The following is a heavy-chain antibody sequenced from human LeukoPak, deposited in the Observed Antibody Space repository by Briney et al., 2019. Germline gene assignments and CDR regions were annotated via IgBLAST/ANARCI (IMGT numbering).Heavy chain of an antibody. V-gene: IGHV4-34*01. CDR1: GGSFSGYY. CDR3: ARDRGITFGGVIAPPPWFDP. D-gene: IGHD3-16*02. J-gene: IGHJ5*02. Sequence: RASETLSLTCAVYGGSFSGYYWSWIRQPPGKGLEWIGEINHSGSTNYNHSLKSRVTISVDTSKNQFSLKLSSVTAADTAVYYCARDRGITFGGVIAPPPWFDPWGQGTLVTVSS. CDR2: INHSGST.